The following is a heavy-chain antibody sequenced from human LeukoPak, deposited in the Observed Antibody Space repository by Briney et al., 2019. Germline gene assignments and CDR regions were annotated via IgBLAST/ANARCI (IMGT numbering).Heavy chain of an antibody. CDR3: ARGDPYYYYGMDV. Sequence: LRLSCVASGFTFSDYDMSWIRQHPGKGLEWIGYIYYSGSTYYNPSLKSRVTISVDTSKNQFSLKLSSVTAADTAVYYCARGDPYYYYGMDVWGQGTTVTVSS. CDR1: GFTFSDYD. V-gene: IGHV4-31*02. D-gene: IGHD2-21*02. J-gene: IGHJ6*02. CDR2: IYYSGST.